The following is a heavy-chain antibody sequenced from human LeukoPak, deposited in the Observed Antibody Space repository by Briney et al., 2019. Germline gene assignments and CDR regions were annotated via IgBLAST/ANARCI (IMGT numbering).Heavy chain of an antibody. CDR1: GYTFTGYY. D-gene: IGHD2-15*01. CDR3: ATNWSGGGTLIYFDY. V-gene: IGHV1-2*02. Sequence: ASVKVSCKASGYTFTGYYMHWVRQAPGQGLEWMGWINPNSGGTNYAQKFQGRVTMTRDTSISTAYMELSSLRSEDTAVYYCATNWSGGGTLIYFDYWGQGTLVTVSS. J-gene: IGHJ4*02. CDR2: INPNSGGT.